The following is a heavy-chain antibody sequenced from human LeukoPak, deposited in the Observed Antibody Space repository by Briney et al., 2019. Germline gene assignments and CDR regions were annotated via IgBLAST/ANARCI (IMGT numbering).Heavy chain of an antibody. V-gene: IGHV4-4*07. D-gene: IGHD6-13*01. CDR1: GGSISSYY. CDR2: IYTSGST. Sequence: SETLSLTCTVSGGSISSYYWSWIRQPAGKGLEGIGRIYTSGSTNYNPSLKSRGTMSVDPTQNKFSLKLSSVTAADTAVYYCARGGMWQQLVGLVDAFDIWGQGTMATVSS. J-gene: IGHJ3*02. CDR3: ARGGMWQQLVGLVDAFDI.